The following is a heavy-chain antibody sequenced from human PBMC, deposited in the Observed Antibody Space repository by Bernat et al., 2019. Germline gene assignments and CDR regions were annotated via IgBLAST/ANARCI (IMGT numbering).Heavy chain of an antibody. Sequence: QVQLVESGGGVVQSGKSLRLSCAVSGVTFRNYGMHWVRQAPGKGLEWVAVIWYDGSQKYYADSVKDRFTISRDNSKNTLYLQMNSLRAEDTAVYYCAAAGLDYWGQGTLVTVSS. V-gene: IGHV3-33*01. D-gene: IGHD6-13*01. CDR1: GVTFRNYG. CDR3: AAAGLDY. CDR2: IWYDGSQK. J-gene: IGHJ4*02.